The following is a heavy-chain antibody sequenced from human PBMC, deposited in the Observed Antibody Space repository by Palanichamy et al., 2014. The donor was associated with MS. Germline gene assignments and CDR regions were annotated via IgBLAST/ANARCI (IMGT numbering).Heavy chain of an antibody. CDR2: ISSSSSSR. CDR1: GFTFSSYS. Sequence: EVQPVESGEAWSSLGSLRLSCAASGFTFSSYSMNWVRQAPGKGLEWVSSISSSSSSRYYADSVKGRFTISRDNAKNSLYLQMNSLRAEDTAVYYCARDREFDYWGQGTLVTVSS. CDR3: ARDREFDY. D-gene: IGHD1-26*01. V-gene: IGHV3-21*01. J-gene: IGHJ4*02.